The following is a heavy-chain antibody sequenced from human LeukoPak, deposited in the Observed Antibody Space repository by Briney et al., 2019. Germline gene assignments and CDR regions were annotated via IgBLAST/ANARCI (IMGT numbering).Heavy chain of an antibody. Sequence: GESLKISCKGSGYSFTSYWIGWVRQMPGKGLEWMGIIYPGDSDTRYSPSFQGQVTISADKSISTAYLQWSSLKASDTAMYYCARSHGWFGELPRNNWFDPWGQGTLVTASS. D-gene: IGHD3-10*01. V-gene: IGHV5-51*01. J-gene: IGHJ5*02. CDR2: IYPGDSDT. CDR3: ARSHGWFGELPRNNWFDP. CDR1: GYSFTSYW.